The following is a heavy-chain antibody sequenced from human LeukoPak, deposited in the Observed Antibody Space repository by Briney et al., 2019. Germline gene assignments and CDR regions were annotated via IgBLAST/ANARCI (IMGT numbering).Heavy chain of an antibody. CDR2: IYSGGST. CDR3: ATSEDVSSVYRSLNY. CDR1: GFTVSSNY. V-gene: IGHV3-66*01. D-gene: IGHD3-22*01. J-gene: IGHJ4*02. Sequence: GGSLRLSCAASGFTVSSNYMSWVRQAPGKGLEWVSVIYSGGSTYYADSVKGRFTISRDNAKNSLYLQMNSLRAEDTAVYYCATSEDVSSVYRSLNYWGQGTLVTVSS.